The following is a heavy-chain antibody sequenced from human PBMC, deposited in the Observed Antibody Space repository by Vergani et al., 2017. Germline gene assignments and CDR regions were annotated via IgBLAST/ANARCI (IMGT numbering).Heavy chain of an antibody. D-gene: IGHD2-8*02. V-gene: IGHV4-31*03. CDR2: IYYSGSI. Sequence: QVQLQESGPGLVKASQTLSLNCSVSGGSIKSGGYYWSWIRQHPGKGLEWIGYIYYSGSIYYNPSLKSRVTISMDTSDNQLSLKLSSVTAADTAVYYCARSTTVGIVRDAFDIWGLGTMVTVSS. CDR3: ARSTTVGIVRDAFDI. CDR1: GGSIKSGGYY. J-gene: IGHJ3*02.